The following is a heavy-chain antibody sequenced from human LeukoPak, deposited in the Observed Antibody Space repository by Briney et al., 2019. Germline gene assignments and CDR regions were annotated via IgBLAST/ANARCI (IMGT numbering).Heavy chain of an antibody. CDR1: GFTFSSYA. CDR3: VSAPNSYYLDH. CDR2: IKEDGSDK. J-gene: IGHJ4*02. V-gene: IGHV3-7*01. Sequence: PGGSLRLSCAASGFTFSSYAMTWVRQAPGKGLEWVANIKEDGSDKNYIDAVEGRFAISRDNTKSSLFLQMNSLRAEDTAVYYCVSAPNSYYLDHWGQGALVTVSS.